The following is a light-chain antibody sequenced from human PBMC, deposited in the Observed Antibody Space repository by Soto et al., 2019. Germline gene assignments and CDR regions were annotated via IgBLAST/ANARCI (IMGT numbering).Light chain of an antibody. CDR1: QTISIF. Sequence: DIQLTQSPSFLSASVGDRVTITCRASQTISIFLNWYQQKPGKAPKLLIYGASTLQGGVPSRFSGSGSGTDFTLTISRLQPEDFATYYCQRSYGSPPWTFGQGTKV. J-gene: IGKJ1*01. CDR3: QRSYGSPPWT. CDR2: GAS. V-gene: IGKV1-39*01.